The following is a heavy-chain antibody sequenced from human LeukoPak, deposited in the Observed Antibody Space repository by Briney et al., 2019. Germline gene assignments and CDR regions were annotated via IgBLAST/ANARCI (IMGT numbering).Heavy chain of an antibody. CDR3: TRVLPAANYYYYYMDV. D-gene: IGHD2-2*01. J-gene: IGHJ6*03. CDR1: GFTFSSSW. V-gene: IGHV3-49*04. CDR2: IRSKAYGGTT. Sequence: GGSLRLSCVASGFTFSSSWMSLVRQAPGKGPEWVGFIRSKAYGGTTEYAASVKGRFTISRDDSKSIAYLQMNSLKTEDTAVYYCTRVLPAANYYYYYMDVWGKGTTVTISS.